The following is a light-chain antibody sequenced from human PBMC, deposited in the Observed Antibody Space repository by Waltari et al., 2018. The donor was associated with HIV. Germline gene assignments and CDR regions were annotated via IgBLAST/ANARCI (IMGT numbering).Light chain of an antibody. V-gene: IGLV3-1*01. CDR1: QLGNKY. CDR2: PDS. CDR3: QTWDNNFYV. J-gene: IGLJ1*01. Sequence: SYELTQPPSVSVSPGQTASITCSGDQLGNKYIWWYQQKSGQSPVLFIYPDSKRPPGIPERFSGSNSGHTATLTISGTQTVDEADYYCQTWDNNFYVFGTGTKVTVL.